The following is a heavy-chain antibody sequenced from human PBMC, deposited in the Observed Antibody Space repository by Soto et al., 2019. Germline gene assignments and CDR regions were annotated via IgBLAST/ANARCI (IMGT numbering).Heavy chain of an antibody. D-gene: IGHD6-19*01. CDR1: GFTFSSYA. J-gene: IGHJ3*02. Sequence: EVQLLESGGGLVQPGGSLRLSCAASGFTFSSYAMSWVRQAPGKRLEWVSAISGSGGSTYYADSVKGRFTISRDNSKITLYLQMNSLRAEDTAVYYCATGFSSGWFWGAFDIWGQGTMVTVSS. CDR3: ATGFSSGWFWGAFDI. V-gene: IGHV3-23*01. CDR2: ISGSGGST.